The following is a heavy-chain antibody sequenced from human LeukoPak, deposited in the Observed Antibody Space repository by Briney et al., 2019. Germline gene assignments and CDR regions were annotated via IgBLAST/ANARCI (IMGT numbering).Heavy chain of an antibody. Sequence: ASVKVSCKASGYTFTGYYMHWVRQAPGQGLEWMGWINPNSGGTNYAQKFQGRVTMTRDTSISTAYMELSRLRSDDTAVYYCARAYRKWPKSPVAVDPWGQGTLVTVSS. CDR2: INPNSGGT. CDR1: GYTFTGYY. CDR3: ARAYRKWPKSPVAVDP. D-gene: IGHD2-8*01. J-gene: IGHJ5*02. V-gene: IGHV1-2*02.